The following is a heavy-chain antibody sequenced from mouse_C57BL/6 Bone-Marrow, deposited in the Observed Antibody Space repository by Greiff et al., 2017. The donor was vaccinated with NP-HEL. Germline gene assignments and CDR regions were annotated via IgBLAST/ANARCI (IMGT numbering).Heavy chain of an antibody. CDR3: ARYYYYGSNPYYCAMDY. Sequence: EVKLMESGGGLVKPGGSLKLSCAASGFTFSDYGMHWVRQAPEKGLEWVAYISSGSSTIYYADTVKGRFTISRDNAKNTLFLQMTSLRSEDTAMYYCARYYYYGSNPYYCAMDYWGQGTSVTVSS. CDR1: GFTFSDYG. CDR2: ISSGSSTI. D-gene: IGHD1-1*01. V-gene: IGHV5-17*01. J-gene: IGHJ4*01.